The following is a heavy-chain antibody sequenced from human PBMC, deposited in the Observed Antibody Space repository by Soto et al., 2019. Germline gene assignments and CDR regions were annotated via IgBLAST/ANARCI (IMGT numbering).Heavy chain of an antibody. CDR2: ISAYNGDT. CDR1: GYTFTNFG. J-gene: IGHJ4*02. D-gene: IGHD3-10*01. V-gene: IGHV1-18*01. Sequence: ASVKVSCKASGYTFTNFGVSWVRQAPGQGLEWMGWISAYNGDTNYAQHLQGRVAMTTDSSTGTAYMELRSLRSDDTAVYYCATRVQYFDDWGQGTLVTV. CDR3: ATRVQYFDD.